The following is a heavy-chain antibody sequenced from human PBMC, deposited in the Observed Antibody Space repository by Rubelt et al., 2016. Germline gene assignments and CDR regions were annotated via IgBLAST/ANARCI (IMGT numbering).Heavy chain of an antibody. D-gene: IGHD3-22*01. CDR3: ARKHYYDSSGSFDP. CDR2: ISSRGYGETK. V-gene: IGHV3-49*03. CDR1: GFTFGDYA. Sequence: EVQLVESGGGLVQPGRSLRLSCTASGFTFGDYAISWFRQAPGKGLEWRGVISSRGYGETKEYAASVKGRFNITREDSKSIAYLQMSSLGIEDTAVYYCARKHYYDSSGSFDPWGQGTLVTVSS. J-gene: IGHJ5*02.